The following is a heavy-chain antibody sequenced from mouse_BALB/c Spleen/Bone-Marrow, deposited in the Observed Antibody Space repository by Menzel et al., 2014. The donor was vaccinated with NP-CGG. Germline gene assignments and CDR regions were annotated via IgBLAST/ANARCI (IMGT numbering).Heavy chain of an antibody. J-gene: IGHJ3*01. Sequence: LQESGVELVKPGASVKLSCKASGYTFTNYYMYWVKQRPGQGLEWIGEINPSNGGPNFNEKFKSKATLTVDKSSSTAYMQLSSLTSEDSAVYYCTRARPGGFAYWGQGTLVAVSA. CDR3: TRARPGGFAY. CDR2: INPSNGGP. CDR1: GYTFTNYY. D-gene: IGHD4-1*01. V-gene: IGHV1S81*02.